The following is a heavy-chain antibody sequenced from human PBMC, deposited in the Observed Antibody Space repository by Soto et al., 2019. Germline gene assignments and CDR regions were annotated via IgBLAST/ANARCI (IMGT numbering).Heavy chain of an antibody. CDR1: GGSFSGYY. D-gene: IGHD3-3*01. CDR3: ASGYYDFWSGYPYYYYGMDV. CDR2: INHSGST. Sequence: SESLSLTCAVYGGSFSGYYWSWIRQPPGKGLEWIGEINHSGSTNYNPSLKSRVTISVDTSKNQFSLKLSSVTAADTAVYYCASGYYDFWSGYPYYYYGMDVWGQGTTVTVSS. J-gene: IGHJ6*02. V-gene: IGHV4-34*01.